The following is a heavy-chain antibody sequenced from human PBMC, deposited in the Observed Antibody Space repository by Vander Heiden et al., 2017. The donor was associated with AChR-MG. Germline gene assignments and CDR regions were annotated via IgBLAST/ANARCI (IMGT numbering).Heavy chain of an antibody. D-gene: IGHD6-19*01. CDR3: ARSRSAWYGAFDF. CDR1: GFTFDDHA. V-gene: IGHV3-9*01. CDR2: ISWNSGAI. Sequence: EVQLEESGGGLFLPGRSLRLSCLPSGFTFDDHAIHWVRQAPGKGLEWVSGISWNSGAIGYADSVRGRFTISRDNAKNSLFLQMNSLRPDDTALYYCARSRSAWYGAFDFWGHGTLVSVSS. J-gene: IGHJ3*01.